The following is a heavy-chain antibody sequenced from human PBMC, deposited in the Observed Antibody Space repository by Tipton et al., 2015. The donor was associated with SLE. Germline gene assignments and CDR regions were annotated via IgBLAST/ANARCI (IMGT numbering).Heavy chain of an antibody. CDR1: GFTVSSNY. Sequence: SLRLSCAASGFTVSSNYMSWVRQAPGKGLEWVSVIYSGGSTYYADSVKGRFTISRDNSKNTLYLQMNSLRAEDTAVYYCARETTVTTAWYFDLWGRGTLVTVSS. CDR3: ARETTVTTAWYFDL. V-gene: IGHV3-53*01. J-gene: IGHJ2*01. D-gene: IGHD4-17*01. CDR2: IYSGGST.